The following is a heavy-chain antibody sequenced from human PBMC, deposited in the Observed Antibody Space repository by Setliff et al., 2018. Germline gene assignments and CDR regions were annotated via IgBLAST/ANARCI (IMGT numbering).Heavy chain of an antibody. Sequence: ASVKVSCKAYGFTFTDYLMNWMRQAPEQGLEWMGRINLNTGNIFYAQEFQGRVTLTRDTSISTVYMELSRLRSDDTAVYYCARGGTTLTSYDYWGQGTLVTVSS. CDR2: INLNTGNI. V-gene: IGHV1-2*02. D-gene: IGHD4-4*01. CDR3: ARGGTTLTSYDY. J-gene: IGHJ4*02. CDR1: GFTFTDYL.